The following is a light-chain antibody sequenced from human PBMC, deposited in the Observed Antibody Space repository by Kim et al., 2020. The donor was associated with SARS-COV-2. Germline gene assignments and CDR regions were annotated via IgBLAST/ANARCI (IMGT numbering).Light chain of an antibody. CDR3: QQRGYWPLT. J-gene: IGKJ4*01. CDR2: DAS. CDR1: QSVSSY. V-gene: IGKV3-11*01. Sequence: LSPGERATLSCRASQSVSSYLAWYQQKPGQPPRLLIYDASTRATGIPARFSGGGSGTDFTLTISSLEPEDFAVYYCQQRGYWPLTFGGGTKVDIK.